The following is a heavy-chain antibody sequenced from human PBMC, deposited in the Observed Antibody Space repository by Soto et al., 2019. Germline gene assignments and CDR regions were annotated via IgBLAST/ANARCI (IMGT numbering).Heavy chain of an antibody. Sequence: ASVKVSCKASGYTFTGYYVHWVREAPGQGLEWMGWINPETGGTSYAQKFQGRVTLSRDTSINTAYLELSSLRFDDAAVYFCARERFQVISDGMDVWGPGTTVTVSS. V-gene: IGHV1-2*02. CDR1: GYTFTGYY. CDR3: ARERFQVISDGMDV. D-gene: IGHD2-21*01. CDR2: INPETGGT. J-gene: IGHJ6*02.